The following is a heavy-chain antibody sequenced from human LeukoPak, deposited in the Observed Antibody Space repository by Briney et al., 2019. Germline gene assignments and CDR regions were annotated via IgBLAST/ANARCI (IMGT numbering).Heavy chain of an antibody. D-gene: IGHD1-26*01. CDR2: LNWNGGST. CDR1: GFTFDSHG. J-gene: IGHJ4*02. Sequence: GGSLRLSCAASGFTFDSHGMTWVRQAPGKGLEWVSGLNWNGGSTGYADSLQGRFTISRDNAKNSLYLQMTSLRAEDTALYYCARTRSSGGYSGAGYWGQGTLVTVSS. CDR3: ARTRSSGGYSGAGY. V-gene: IGHV3-20*04.